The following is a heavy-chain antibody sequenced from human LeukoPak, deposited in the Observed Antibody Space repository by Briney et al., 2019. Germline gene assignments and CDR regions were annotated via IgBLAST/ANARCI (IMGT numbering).Heavy chain of an antibody. Sequence: GGSLTLSCAASGFTFDDYAMHWVRHAPGKGLEWVSGISWYSGSIGYADSVKGRFTISRDNAKNSLYLQMNSLRAEDTALYYCAKDVDSSGWGLKCYFYLWGRGTVVTVSS. J-gene: IGHJ2*01. D-gene: IGHD6-19*01. V-gene: IGHV3-9*01. CDR2: ISWYSGSI. CDR1: GFTFDDYA. CDR3: AKDVDSSGWGLKCYFYL.